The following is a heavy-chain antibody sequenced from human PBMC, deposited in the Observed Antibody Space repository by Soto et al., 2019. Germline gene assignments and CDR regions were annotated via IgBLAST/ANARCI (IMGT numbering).Heavy chain of an antibody. V-gene: IGHV3-30*18. CDR1: GFTFSSYG. CDR3: AKDNCISTTCYRLYNWFDP. CDR2: ISYGGSNK. Sequence: QVQLVESGGGVVQPGRSLRLSCAASGFTFSSYGMHWFRQAPGKGLEWVAVISYGGSNKYYADSVKGRFTISRDNSKNNLYLQMNNLRAEATAVYYCAKDNCISTTCYRLYNWFDPWGQGTLVTVSS. D-gene: IGHD2-2*01. J-gene: IGHJ5*02.